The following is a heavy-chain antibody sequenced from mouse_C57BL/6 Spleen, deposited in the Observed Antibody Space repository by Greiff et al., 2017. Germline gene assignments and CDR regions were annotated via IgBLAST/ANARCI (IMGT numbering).Heavy chain of an antibody. J-gene: IGHJ1*03. CDR2: IDPSDSYT. CDR3: ARGDYYGSSYLWYFDV. CDR1: GYTFTSYW. D-gene: IGHD1-1*01. Sequence: QVQLQQSGAELVKPGASVKLSCKASGYTFTSYWMQWVKQRPGQGLEWIGEIDPSDSYTTYNQKFKGKATLTVDTSSSTAYMQLSSLTSEDAAVYYCARGDYYGSSYLWYFDVWGTGTTVTVSS. V-gene: IGHV1-50*01.